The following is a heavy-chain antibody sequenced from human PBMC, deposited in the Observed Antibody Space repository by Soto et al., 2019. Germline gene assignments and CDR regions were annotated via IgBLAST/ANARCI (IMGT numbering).Heavy chain of an antibody. J-gene: IGHJ4*02. CDR1: GFTFSNVW. CDR2: IKSQADGGTI. V-gene: IGHV3-15*07. CDR3: TTLNYYDSSF. Sequence: GGSLRLSCAASGFTFSNVWMNWVSQAPGEGLEWVGRIKSQADGGTIVYATPVKGRFTISRDDSKNTLYLQMNSLKTEDTAVYYCTTLNYYDSSFWGQGTLVTVSS. D-gene: IGHD3-22*01.